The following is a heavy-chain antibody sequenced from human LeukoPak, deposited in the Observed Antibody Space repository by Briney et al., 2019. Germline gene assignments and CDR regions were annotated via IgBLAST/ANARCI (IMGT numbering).Heavy chain of an antibody. CDR2: INPNSGGT. J-gene: IGHJ4*02. CDR3: ARDRSSSSSGNGFDY. Sequence: ASVKVSCKASGYTFTGYYMHWVRQAPGQGLEWMGWINPNSGGTNHAQKFQGRVTMTRDTSISTAYMELSRLRSDDTAVYYCARDRSSSSSGNGFDYWGQGTLVTVSS. CDR1: GYTFTGYY. D-gene: IGHD6-6*01. V-gene: IGHV1-2*02.